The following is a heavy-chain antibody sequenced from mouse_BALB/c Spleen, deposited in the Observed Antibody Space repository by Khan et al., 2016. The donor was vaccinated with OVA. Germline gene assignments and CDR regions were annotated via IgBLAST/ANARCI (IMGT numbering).Heavy chain of an antibody. CDR3: TRDRNYYGSSFYFDY. D-gene: IGHD1-1*01. CDR1: GFTFSSYS. Sequence: EVELVESGGGLVKPGGSLRLSCEASGFTFSSYSMSWVRQTPEKRLEWVATITSGGSYTYYPDSVQGRFTISRDNAKNPLYLQMSRLKSEDTAIYYCTRDRNYYGSSFYFDYWGQGTTLTVSS. CDR2: ITSGGSYT. J-gene: IGHJ2*01. V-gene: IGHV5-6-4*01.